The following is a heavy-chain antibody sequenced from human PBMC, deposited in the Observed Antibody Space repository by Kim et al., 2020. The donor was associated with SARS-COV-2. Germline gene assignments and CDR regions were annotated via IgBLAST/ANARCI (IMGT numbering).Heavy chain of an antibody. D-gene: IGHD6-13*01. Sequence: DSVKGRFTISRDNAKNSLYLQMNSLRAEDTALYYCAKAPYSSSWYDAFDIWGQGTMVTVSS. V-gene: IGHV3-9*01. CDR3: AKAPYSSSWYDAFDI. J-gene: IGHJ3*02.